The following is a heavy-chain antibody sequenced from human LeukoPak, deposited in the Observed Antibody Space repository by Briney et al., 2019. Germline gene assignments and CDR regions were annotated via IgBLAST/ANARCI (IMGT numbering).Heavy chain of an antibody. D-gene: IGHD3-3*01. CDR3: ARGLGFWSGYYNAFDI. CDR1: GFTFSSYW. CDR2: INSDGSST. J-gene: IGHJ3*02. V-gene: IGHV3-74*01. Sequence: PGGSLRLSCAASGFTFSSYWMHWVCQAPGKGLVWVSRINSDGSSTTYADSVKGRFTISRDNAKNTLYLQMNSLRAEDTAVYYCARGLGFWSGYYNAFDIWGQGTMVTVSS.